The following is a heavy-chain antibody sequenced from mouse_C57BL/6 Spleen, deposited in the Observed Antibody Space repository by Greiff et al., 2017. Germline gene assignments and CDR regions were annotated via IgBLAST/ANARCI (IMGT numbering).Heavy chain of an antibody. J-gene: IGHJ1*03. CDR2: IDPEDGDT. Sequence: EVKLQESGAELVRPGASVKLSCTASGFNIKDYYMHWVKQRPEQGLEWIGSIDPEDGDTAYAPKFQGKATMTADTSSNAAYLQLSSLTSEDTAVYYWTADYGSFPGCFDDWGKGTTLTVSS. D-gene: IGHD1-1*01. CDR3: TADYGSFPGCFDD. V-gene: IGHV14-1*01. CDR1: GFNIKDYY.